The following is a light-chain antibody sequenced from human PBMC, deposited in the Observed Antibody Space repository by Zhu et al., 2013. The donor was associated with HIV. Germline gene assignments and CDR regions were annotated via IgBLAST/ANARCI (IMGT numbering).Light chain of an antibody. V-gene: IGKV1-13*02. CDR3: QQFNTYPWT. CDR2: DAF. Sequence: AIQLTQSPSSLSASVGARVTITCRASQGISSALAWYQQKPEKAPKLLIYDAFSLESGVPSRFSGSGSGTDFTLTISSLQPEDFATYYCQQFNTYPWTFGQGTKVEIK. J-gene: IGKJ1*01. CDR1: QGISSA.